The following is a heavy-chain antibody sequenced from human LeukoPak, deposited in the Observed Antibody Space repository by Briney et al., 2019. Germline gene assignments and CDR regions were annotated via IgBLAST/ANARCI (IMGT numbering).Heavy chain of an antibody. CDR3: ARPGDSSSWYLPY. CDR2: IYPGDSDT. CDR1: GYSFTSYW. J-gene: IGHJ4*02. D-gene: IGHD6-13*01. Sequence: GESLKISCKGSGYSFTSYWIGWVRQMPGKGLEWMGIIYPGDSDTRYSPSLQGQVTISADKSISTAYLQWSSLKASDTAVYYCARPGDSSSWYLPYWGQGTLVTVSS. V-gene: IGHV5-51*01.